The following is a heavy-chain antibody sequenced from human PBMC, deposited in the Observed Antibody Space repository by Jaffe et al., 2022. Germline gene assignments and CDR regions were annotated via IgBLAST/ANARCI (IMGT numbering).Heavy chain of an antibody. CDR3: ARVVAPGYNWNDGWFDP. Sequence: QVQLVQSGAEVKKPGSSVKVSCKASGGTFSSYAISWVRQAPGQGLEWMGGIIPIFGTANYAQKFQGRVTITADESTSTAYMELSSLRSEDTAVYYCARVVAPGYNWNDGWFDPWGQGTLVTVSS. CDR1: GGTFSSYA. J-gene: IGHJ5*02. CDR2: IIPIFGTA. D-gene: IGHD1-1*01. V-gene: IGHV1-69*01.